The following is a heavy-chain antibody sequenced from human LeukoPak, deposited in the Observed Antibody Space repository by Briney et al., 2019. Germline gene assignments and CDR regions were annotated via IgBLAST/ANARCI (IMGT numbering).Heavy chain of an antibody. CDR1: GYSFTSYW. D-gene: IGHD2-15*01. CDR2: IYPGDSDT. V-gene: IGHV5-51*01. J-gene: IGHJ2*01. CDR3: ARLNVVSANVKYFDL. Sequence: GESLKISCKGSGYSFTSYWIGWVRQMPGKGLEWMGIIYPGDSDTRYSPSFQGQVTISADKSISTAYLQWSSLKASDTAIYYCARLNVVSANVKYFDLWGRGTLVTVSS.